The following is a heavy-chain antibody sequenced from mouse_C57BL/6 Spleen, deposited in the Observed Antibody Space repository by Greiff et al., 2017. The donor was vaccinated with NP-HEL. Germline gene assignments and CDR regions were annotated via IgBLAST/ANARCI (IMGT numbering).Heavy chain of an antibody. J-gene: IGHJ2*01. Sequence: QVQLQQPGAELVKPGASVKMSCKASGYTFTSYWITWVKQRPGQGLEWIGDIYPGSGSTNYNEKFKSKATLTVDTSSSTAYMQLSSLTSEDSAVYYCASEGGLYDYEVYWGQGTTLTVSS. CDR1: GYTFTSYW. CDR3: ASEGGLYDYEVY. D-gene: IGHD2-4*01. CDR2: IYPGSGST. V-gene: IGHV1-55*01.